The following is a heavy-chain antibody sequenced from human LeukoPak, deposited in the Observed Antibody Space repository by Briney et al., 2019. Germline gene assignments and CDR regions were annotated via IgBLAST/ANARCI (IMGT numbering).Heavy chain of an antibody. CDR2: IIPILGIA. D-gene: IGHD3-10*01. Sequence: SVKVSCKASGGTFSSYAISWVRPAPGQGLEWMGRIIPILGIANYAQKSQGRVTITADKSTSTAYMELSSLRSEDTAVYYCARDYYGSGSLDYWGQGTLVTVSS. V-gene: IGHV1-69*04. CDR1: GGTFSSYA. CDR3: ARDYYGSGSLDY. J-gene: IGHJ4*02.